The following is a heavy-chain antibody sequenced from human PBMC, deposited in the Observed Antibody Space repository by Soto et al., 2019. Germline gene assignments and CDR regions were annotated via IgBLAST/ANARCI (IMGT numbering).Heavy chain of an antibody. J-gene: IGHJ5*02. CDR3: ARDRSKAWDGSGKGP. V-gene: IGHV1-18*01. D-gene: IGHD3-10*01. CDR1: GYTFTSYG. Sequence: ASVKVSCKASGYTFTSYGISWVRQAPGQGLEWMGWISAYNGNTNYAQKLQGRVTMTTDTSTSTAYMELRSLRSDDTAVYYCARDRSKAWDGSGKGPWGQGPLVTVSS. CDR2: ISAYNGNT.